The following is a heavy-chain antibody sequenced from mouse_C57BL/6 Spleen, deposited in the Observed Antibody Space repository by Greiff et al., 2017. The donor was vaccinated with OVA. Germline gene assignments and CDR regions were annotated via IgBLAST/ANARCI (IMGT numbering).Heavy chain of an antibody. CDR1: GFTFSDYY. V-gene: IGHV5-16*01. D-gene: IGHD1-1*01. J-gene: IGHJ2*01. CDR2: INYDGSST. Sequence: EVNVVESEGGLVQPGSSMKLSCTASGFTFSDYYMAWVRQVPEKGLEWVANINYDGSSTYYLDSLKSRFIISRDNAKNILYLQMSSLKSEDTATYYWARDSGYYGSTYFDYWGQGTTLTVSS. CDR3: ARDSGYYGSTYFDY.